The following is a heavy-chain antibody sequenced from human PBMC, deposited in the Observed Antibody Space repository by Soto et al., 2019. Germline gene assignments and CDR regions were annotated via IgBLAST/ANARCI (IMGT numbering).Heavy chain of an antibody. Sequence: SLRLSCAASGFTFDDYAMHWVRQAPGKGLCWFLVISLNSGRLGYADSVKGRFTISRDNATNSLYLQMNSLRAEDTALYYFAKDLLKLCGSCFNGVFDIWGQGTMVTVSS. CDR3: AKDLLKLCGSCFNGVFDI. V-gene: IGHV3-9*01. CDR1: GFTFDDYA. D-gene: IGHD2-15*01. J-gene: IGHJ3*02. CDR2: ISLNSGRL.